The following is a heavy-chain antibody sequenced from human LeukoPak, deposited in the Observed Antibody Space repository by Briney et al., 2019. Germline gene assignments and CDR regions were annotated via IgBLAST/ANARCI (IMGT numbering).Heavy chain of an antibody. CDR2: ISYDGSNK. D-gene: IGHD3-22*01. J-gene: IGHJ4*02. V-gene: IGHV3-30*04. CDR1: GFTLNTYA. CDR3: ARRGGDDSSGLSYFDF. Sequence: GGSLRLSCAASGFTLNTYAVHWVRQAPGKGLEWVAVISYDGSNKYYADSVKGRFTISRDNSKNTLYLQMNSLRAEDTAVYYCARRGGDDSSGLSYFDFWGQGTLVTVSS.